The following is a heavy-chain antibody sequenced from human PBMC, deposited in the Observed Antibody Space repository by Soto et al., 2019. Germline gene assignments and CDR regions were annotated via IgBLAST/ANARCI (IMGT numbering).Heavy chain of an antibody. D-gene: IGHD7-27*01. CDR1: GSTFSAFT. V-gene: IGHV3-23*01. J-gene: IGHJ4*02. CDR2: ISGTGGIK. Sequence: EVQLLESGGGLVRPGESLRLSCAASGSTFSAFTLNWVRQSPGKGLEWVSGISGTGGIKNTIDSLKGRFTISRDNSQNTLYLQMNSLRVEDTAVYYCAILTGTLTADDYWGPGTLVTVSS. CDR3: AILTGTLTADDY.